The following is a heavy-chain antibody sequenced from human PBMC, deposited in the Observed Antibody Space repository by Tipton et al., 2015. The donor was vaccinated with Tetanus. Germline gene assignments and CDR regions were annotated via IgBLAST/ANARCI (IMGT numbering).Heavy chain of an antibody. Sequence: TLSLTCIVSGGSLRTSDYYGAWVRQSPGKGLEWIGYVYYTGSTNHNPSLKSRVTISMDRSKNQISLQLTSVTAADTAVYFCAGVTAQRTELYFDHWGQGTLVTASS. CDR3: AGVTAQRTELYFDH. J-gene: IGHJ4*02. D-gene: IGHD6-13*01. V-gene: IGHV4-61*05. CDR1: GGSLRTSDYY. CDR2: VYYTGST.